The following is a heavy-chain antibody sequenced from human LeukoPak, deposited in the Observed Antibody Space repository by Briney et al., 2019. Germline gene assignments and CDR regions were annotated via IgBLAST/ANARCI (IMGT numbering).Heavy chain of an antibody. D-gene: IGHD3-10*01. CDR1: GYTFTDYY. J-gene: IGHJ6*03. CDR2: INPNSGGT. Sequence: ASVKVSCKASGYTFTDYYIHWVRQAPGQGLEWMGWINPNSGGTNYAQKFQGGVTMTRDTSISTAYMELSRLTSDDTAVYYCARAGGSGSYYNVYYYYYYMDVWGKGTTVTISS. CDR3: ARAGGSGSYYNVYYYYYYMDV. V-gene: IGHV1-2*02.